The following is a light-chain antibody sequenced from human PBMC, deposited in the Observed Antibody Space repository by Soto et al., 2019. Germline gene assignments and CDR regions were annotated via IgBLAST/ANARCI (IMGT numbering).Light chain of an antibody. CDR3: SAYGSSSTLYV. V-gene: IGLV2-14*01. CDR2: EVS. Sequence: QSVLTQPASVSGSPGQSITISCTGTSSDIGDYNYVSWYQQHPGKAPKLMIYEVSNRPSGVSNRFSGSKSGNTASLTISGLRAEDEADYFCSAYGSSSTLYVFGAGTKLTVL. J-gene: IGLJ1*01. CDR1: SSDIGDYNY.